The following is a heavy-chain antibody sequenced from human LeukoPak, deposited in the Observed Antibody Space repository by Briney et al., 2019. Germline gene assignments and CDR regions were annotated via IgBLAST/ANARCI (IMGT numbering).Heavy chain of an antibody. CDR2: IIPSYGTS. D-gene: IGHD1-7*01. J-gene: IGHJ6*02. Sequence: SVKVSCTASGGTFGSYGISWVRRPPGQGLEWMGGIIPSYGTSNYAQKFQGRVTITAGASTSTAYMELSSLRSDDTAVYYCARFGRPTGTTSRRPLNSMYYNHGMDVWGQGTTVTVSS. CDR3: ARFGRPTGTTSRRPLNSMYYNHGMDV. CDR1: GGTFGSYG. V-gene: IGHV1-69*13.